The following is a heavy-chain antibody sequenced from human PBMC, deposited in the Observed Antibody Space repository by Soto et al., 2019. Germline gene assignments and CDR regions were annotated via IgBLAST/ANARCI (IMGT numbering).Heavy chain of an antibody. J-gene: IGHJ4*02. CDR2: IYSGGTT. Sequence: EVQLVESGGGLVQPGGSLRLSCAPSGLNVSNNYMSWVRQAPGKGLEWVSVIYSGGTTHYAGSVKGRFTISRDMFKNMLYLQMKNLRAEDTAVYYCARDFRLMVGGAGFDYWGQGISVTVSS. V-gene: IGHV3-66*01. CDR3: ARDFRLMVGGAGFDY. D-gene: IGHD3-10*01. CDR1: GLNVSNNY.